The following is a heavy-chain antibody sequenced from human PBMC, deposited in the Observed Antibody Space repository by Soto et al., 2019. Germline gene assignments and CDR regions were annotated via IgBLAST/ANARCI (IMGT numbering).Heavy chain of an antibody. V-gene: IGHV4-34*01. J-gene: IGHJ4*02. CDR1: GGSFCGYY. Sequence: SETPSLTCAVYGGSFCGYYWAWIRQPPGTGLEWIGEINHSGSTNYNPSLKSRVTISVDTSKNQFSLKLTSVTAADTAVYYCARDKITGLFDYWGQGTLLTVSS. CDR3: ARDKITGLFDY. D-gene: IGHD2-8*02. CDR2: INHSGST.